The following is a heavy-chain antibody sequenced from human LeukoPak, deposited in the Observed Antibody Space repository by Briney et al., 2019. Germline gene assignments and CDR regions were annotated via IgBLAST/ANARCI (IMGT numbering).Heavy chain of an antibody. J-gene: IGHJ3*02. CDR1: GFTFSSYS. D-gene: IGHD3-3*01. V-gene: IGHV3-48*01. CDR3: ARDKYDFWSGYYIEGAFDI. CDR2: ISSGSSTI. Sequence: PGGSLRLSCAASGFTFSSYSMNWFRQAQGKGLGGVSYISSGSSTIYYADSVKGRFTISRDNAKNSLYLQMNSLRAEDTAVYYCARDKYDFWSGYYIEGAFDIWGQGTMVTVSS.